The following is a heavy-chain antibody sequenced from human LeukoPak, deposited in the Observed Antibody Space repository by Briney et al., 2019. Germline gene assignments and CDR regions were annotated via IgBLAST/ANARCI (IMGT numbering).Heavy chain of an antibody. J-gene: IGHJ6*03. Sequence: PGGSLRLSCAASGFTFSSYGMHWVRQAPGEGLEWVAFIRYDGSNKYYADSVKGRFTISRGNSKNTLYLQMNSLRAEDTAVYYCAKVEDYYGSGCPAGDYYYYMDVWGKGTTVTVSS. D-gene: IGHD3-10*01. CDR1: GFTFSSYG. CDR2: IRYDGSNK. CDR3: AKVEDYYGSGCPAGDYYYYMDV. V-gene: IGHV3-30*02.